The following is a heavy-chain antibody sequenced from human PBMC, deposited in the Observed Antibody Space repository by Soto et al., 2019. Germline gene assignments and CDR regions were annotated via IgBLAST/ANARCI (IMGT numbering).Heavy chain of an antibody. V-gene: IGHV1-69*13. CDR2: IIPIFGTA. CDR3: AKDLSVDGSQTNAFDI. D-gene: IGHD5-12*01. CDR1: GGTFSSYA. Sequence: GASVKVSCKASGGTFSSYAISWVRQAPGQGLEWRGGIIPIFGTANYAQKFQGRVTITADESTSTAYMELSSLRSEDTAVYYCAKDLSVDGSQTNAFDIWGQGTMVTVSS. J-gene: IGHJ3*02.